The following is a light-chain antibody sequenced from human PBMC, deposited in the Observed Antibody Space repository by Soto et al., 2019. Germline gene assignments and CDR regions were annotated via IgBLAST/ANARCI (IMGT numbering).Light chain of an antibody. Sequence: QSALTQPRSVSGSPGQSVTISCTGSSSDVGEYNYVSWYQHHPGNAPKLMIYDVSKRPSGVPDRFSGSKSGNTASLTISGRQAEDEANYYCFSYAGSRVFGGGTKVTVL. J-gene: IGLJ3*02. CDR2: DVS. CDR3: FSYAGSRV. V-gene: IGLV2-11*01. CDR1: SSDVGEYNY.